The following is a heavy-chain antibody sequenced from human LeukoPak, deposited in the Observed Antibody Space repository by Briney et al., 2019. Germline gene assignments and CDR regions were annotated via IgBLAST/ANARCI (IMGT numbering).Heavy chain of an antibody. CDR2: ISGSGGST. CDR3: AKVKAVGYYYDSSGYRLHAFDI. D-gene: IGHD3-22*01. J-gene: IGHJ3*02. V-gene: IGHV3-23*01. Sequence: GGSLRLSCAASGFTFSSYAMSWVRQAPGKGLEWVSAISGSGGSTYYADSVKGRFTISRDNSKNTLYLQMNSLRAEDTAVYYCAKVKAVGYYYDSSGYRLHAFDIWGQGTMVTVSS. CDR1: GFTFSSYA.